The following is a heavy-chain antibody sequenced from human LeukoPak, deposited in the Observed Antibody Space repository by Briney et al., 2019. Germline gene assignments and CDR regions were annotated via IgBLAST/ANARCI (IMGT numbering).Heavy chain of an antibody. D-gene: IGHD4-11*01. CDR1: GGSISSYY. V-gene: IGHV4-59*01. J-gene: IGHJ6*03. CDR2: IYYSGST. Sequence: SETLSLTCTVSGGSISSYYWSWIRQPPGKGLEWIGYIYYSGSTNYNPSLKSRVTISVDTSKNQFSLKLSSVTAADTAVYYCARDVHYSNYEGYYYYMDVWGKGTTVTVSS. CDR3: ARDVHYSNYEGYYYYMDV.